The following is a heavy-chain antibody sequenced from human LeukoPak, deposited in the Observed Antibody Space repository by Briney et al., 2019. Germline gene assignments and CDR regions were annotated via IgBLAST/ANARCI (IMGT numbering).Heavy chain of an antibody. V-gene: IGHV1-2*02. D-gene: IGHD4-23*01. CDR3: ARDFYGGNSLYYFDY. J-gene: IGHJ4*02. CDR2: INPNSGGT. CDR1: RYTFTGYY. Sequence: GASVKVSCKASRYTFTGYYMHWVRQAPGHGLEWMGWINPNSGGTNYAQKFQGRVTMTRVTSISTAYMELSRLRSDDTAVYYCARDFYGGNSLYYFDYWGQGTLVTVSS.